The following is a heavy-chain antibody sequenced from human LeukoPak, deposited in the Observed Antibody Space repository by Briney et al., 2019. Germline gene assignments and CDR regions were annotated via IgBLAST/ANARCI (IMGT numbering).Heavy chain of an antibody. CDR2: INPSGGST. V-gene: IGHV1-46*01. CDR3: ARDGGNYGSGSYYTYYYYMDV. CDR1: GYTLTSYY. Sequence: VASVKVSCKASGYTLTSYYMHWVRQAPGQGLEWMGIINPSGGSTSYAQKFQGRVTMTRDTSTSTVYMELSSLRSEDTAVYYCARDGGNYGSGSYYTYYYYMDVWGKGTTVTISS. D-gene: IGHD3-10*01. J-gene: IGHJ6*03.